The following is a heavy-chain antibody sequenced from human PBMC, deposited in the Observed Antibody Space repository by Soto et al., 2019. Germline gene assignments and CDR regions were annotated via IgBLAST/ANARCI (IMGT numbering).Heavy chain of an antibody. CDR1: GFTFSSYG. J-gene: IGHJ4*02. V-gene: IGHV3-30*18. CDR3: AKGGPFRGYSYDTGYYFDY. Sequence: VGSLRLSCAASGFTFSSYGMHWVRQAPGKGLEWVAVISYDGSNKYYADSVKGRFTISRDNSKNTLYLQMNSLRAEDTAVYYCAKGGPFRGYSYDTGYYFDYWGQGTLVTVSS. D-gene: IGHD5-18*01. CDR2: ISYDGSNK.